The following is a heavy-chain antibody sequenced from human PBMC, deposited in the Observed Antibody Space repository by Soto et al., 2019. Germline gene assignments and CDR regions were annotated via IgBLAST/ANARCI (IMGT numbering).Heavy chain of an antibody. CDR1: GGPLSNSFYY. CDR2: ISSSGGT. D-gene: IGHD1-26*01. Sequence: QLLLQESGPGLVKPSETLSLTCTVSGGPLSNSFYYWGWIRQPPGKGRVGIGSISSSGGTYDNPSLESRVTISVDMSKNQFSLKLSSVTAADTAVYYCARHDVSYHGPGWFDPWGQGTLVTVSS. J-gene: IGHJ5*02. CDR3: ARHDVSYHGPGWFDP. V-gene: IGHV4-39*01.